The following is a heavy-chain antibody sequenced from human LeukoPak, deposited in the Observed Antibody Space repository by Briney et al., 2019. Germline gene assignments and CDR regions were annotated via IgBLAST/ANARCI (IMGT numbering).Heavy chain of an antibody. J-gene: IGHJ5*02. CDR2: MNPNSGNT. CDR1: GYTFTSYY. Sequence: ASVKVSCKASGYTFTSYYMHWVRQATGQGLEWMGWMNPNSGNTGYAQKFQGRVTMTRNTSISTAYMELSSLRSEDTAVYYCARRYAGDIDPWGQGTLVTVSS. D-gene: IGHD3-16*01. V-gene: IGHV1-8*02. CDR3: ARRYAGDIDP.